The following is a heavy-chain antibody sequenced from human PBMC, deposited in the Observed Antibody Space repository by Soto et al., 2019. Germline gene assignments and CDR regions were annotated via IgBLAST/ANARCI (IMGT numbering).Heavy chain of an antibody. D-gene: IGHD1-26*01. V-gene: IGHV3-30*18. CDR1: GFTFSRYG. J-gene: IGHJ6*02. Sequence: LRLSCAASGFTFSRYGMHWVRQAPGKGLEWVAVISYDGSNKYYADSVKGRFTISRDNSKNTLYLQMNSLRAEDTAVYYCAKDVVVGATTGLGDYYYYYGVDVWGQGTTVTVSS. CDR2: ISYDGSNK. CDR3: AKDVVVGATTGLGDYYYYYGVDV.